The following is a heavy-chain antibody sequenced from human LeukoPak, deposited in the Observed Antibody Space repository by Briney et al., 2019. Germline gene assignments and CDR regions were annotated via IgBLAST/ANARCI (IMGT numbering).Heavy chain of an antibody. V-gene: IGHV1-24*01. J-gene: IGHJ6*02. CDR3: ATALIVGAPLYGMDV. CDR2: FDPEDGET. CDR1: GYTLTELS. D-gene: IGHD1-26*01. Sequence: ASVTVSCKVSGYTLTELSMHWVRQAPGKGLEWMGGFDPEDGETIYAQKFQGRVTMTEDTSTDTAYMELSSLRSEDTAVYYCATALIVGAPLYGMDVWGQGTTVTVSS.